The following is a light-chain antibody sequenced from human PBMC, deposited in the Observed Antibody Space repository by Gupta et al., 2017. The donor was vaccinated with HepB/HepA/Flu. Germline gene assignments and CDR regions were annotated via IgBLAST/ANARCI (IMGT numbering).Light chain of an antibody. CDR3: CSYAGSNTVI. J-gene: IGLJ2*01. CDR1: SSDVGNYNL. CDR2: EVN. Sequence: QSALTQPASVSGFSGQSITISCIGISSDVGNYNLVSWYQQHPDKAPKLMIYEVNKRPSGVSSRFSGSKSGTTASLTISGLQAEDEADYYCCSYAGSNTVIFGGGTKLTVL. V-gene: IGLV2-23*02.